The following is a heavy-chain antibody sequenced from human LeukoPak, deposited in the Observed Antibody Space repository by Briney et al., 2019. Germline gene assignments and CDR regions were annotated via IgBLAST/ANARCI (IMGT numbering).Heavy chain of an antibody. D-gene: IGHD3-10*01. Sequence: ASVKVSCKASGGTFSSYGITWVRQAPGQGLEWMGGIIPIFGTANYAQKFQGRVTMTRNTSISTAYMELSSLRSEDTAVYYCARGLSGSYYRGAFDIWGQGTMVTVSS. CDR2: IIPIFGTA. CDR3: ARGLSGSYYRGAFDI. V-gene: IGHV1-69*05. J-gene: IGHJ3*02. CDR1: GGTFSSYG.